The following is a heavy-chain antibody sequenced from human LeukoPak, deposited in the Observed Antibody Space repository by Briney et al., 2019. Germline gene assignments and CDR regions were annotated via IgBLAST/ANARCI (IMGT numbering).Heavy chain of an antibody. Sequence: SETLSLTCAVSGGSINSYYWSWIRQPAGKGLEWIGRIYTSGSTNYNPSLKSRVTMSVDTSKNQFSLKLSSVTAADTAVYYCASASSEGSYAFDYWGQGTLVTVSS. J-gene: IGHJ4*02. CDR1: GGSINSYY. V-gene: IGHV4-4*07. CDR3: ASASSEGSYAFDY. D-gene: IGHD5-18*01. CDR2: IYTSGST.